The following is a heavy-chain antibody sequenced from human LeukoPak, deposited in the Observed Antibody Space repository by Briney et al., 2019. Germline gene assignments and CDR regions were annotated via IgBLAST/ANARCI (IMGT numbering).Heavy chain of an antibody. V-gene: IGHV1-69*13. CDR2: IIPIFGTA. Sequence: SVKVSCKASGGTFSSYAISWVRQAPGQGLEWMGGIIPIFGTANYAQKFQGRVTITADESTSTAYMELSSPRSEDTAVYYCARAFAHYDFRSGYYPNWFDPWGQGTLVTVSS. J-gene: IGHJ5*02. CDR3: ARAFAHYDFRSGYYPNWFDP. CDR1: GGTFSSYA. D-gene: IGHD3-3*01.